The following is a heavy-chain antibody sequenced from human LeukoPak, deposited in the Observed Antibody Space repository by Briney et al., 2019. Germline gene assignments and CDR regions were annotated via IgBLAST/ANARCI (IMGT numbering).Heavy chain of an antibody. CDR2: IFTSGST. D-gene: IGHD3-10*01. CDR3: ARRITMVRTYDY. CDR1: GGSIKYNY. Sequence: PSETLSLTSTVSGGSIKYNYWSWIRQPPGKGLEWIGYIFTSGSTNYNPSLKSRVTISVDTSKNQFSLKLSSVTAADTAVYYCARRITMVRTYDYWGQGTLVTVSS. V-gene: IGHV4-4*09. J-gene: IGHJ4*02.